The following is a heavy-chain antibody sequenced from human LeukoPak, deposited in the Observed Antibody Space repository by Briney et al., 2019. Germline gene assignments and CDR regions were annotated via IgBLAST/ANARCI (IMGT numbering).Heavy chain of an antibody. CDR2: INPNSGGT. CDR3: ARDMSDILTGYGGDAFDI. Sequence: GASVKVSCKASGYTFTGYYMHWVRQAPGQGLEWMGWINPNSGGTNYAQKFQGRVTMTRDTSTSTAYMGLSRLRSDDTAVYYCARDMSDILTGYGGDAFDIWGQGTMVTVSS. J-gene: IGHJ3*02. D-gene: IGHD3-9*01. V-gene: IGHV1-2*02. CDR1: GYTFTGYY.